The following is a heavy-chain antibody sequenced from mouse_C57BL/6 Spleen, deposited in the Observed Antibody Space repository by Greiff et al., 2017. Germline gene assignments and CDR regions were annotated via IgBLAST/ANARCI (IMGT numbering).Heavy chain of an antibody. V-gene: IGHV1-62-2*01. CDR2: FYPGSGSI. D-gene: IGHD1-1*02. CDR3: ARHGYDGNYFDY. J-gene: IGHJ2*01. CDR1: GYTFTEYT. Sequence: QVQLKQSGAELVKPGASVKLSCKASGYTFTEYTIHWVKQRSGQGLEWIGWFYPGSGSIKYNEKFKDKATLTAEKSSSTVYMELSRLTSEDSAVYCGARHGYDGNYFDYWGQGTTLTVSS.